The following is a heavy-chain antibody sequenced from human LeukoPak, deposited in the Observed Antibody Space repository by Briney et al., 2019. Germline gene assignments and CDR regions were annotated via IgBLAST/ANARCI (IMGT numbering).Heavy chain of an antibody. Sequence: ASVKVSCKASGYTFTGYYMHWVRQAPGQGLEWMGWINPNSGGTNYAQKFQGRVTMTRDTSISTAYMELSRLRSDDTAVYYCAISLGLSDTYWDFWGQGTLVTVTS. CDR1: GYTFTGYY. CDR2: INPNSGGT. J-gene: IGHJ4*02. D-gene: IGHD2-8*02. CDR3: AISLGLSDTYWDF. V-gene: IGHV1-2*02.